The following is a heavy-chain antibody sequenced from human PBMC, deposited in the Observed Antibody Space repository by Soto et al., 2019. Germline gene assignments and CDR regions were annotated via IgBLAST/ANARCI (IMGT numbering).Heavy chain of an antibody. J-gene: IGHJ6*02. CDR1: GFAFISYG. Sequence: GGSLRLSCAASGFAFISYGMHWCGHSPGKGREWVGVIWYDGSNKYYADSVKGRFTISRDNSKNTLYLQMNSLRAEDTAVYYCARERGGYSSSWFQGYYYYYGMDVWGQGTTVTVSS. D-gene: IGHD6-13*01. CDR3: ARERGGYSSSWFQGYYYYYGMDV. V-gene: IGHV3-33*01. CDR2: IWYDGSNK.